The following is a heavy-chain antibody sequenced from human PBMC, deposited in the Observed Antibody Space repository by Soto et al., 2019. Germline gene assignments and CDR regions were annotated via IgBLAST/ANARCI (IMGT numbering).Heavy chain of an antibody. CDR1: GGTFSSYA. D-gene: IGHD6-13*01. Sequence: QVQLVQSGAEVKKPGSSVKVSCKASGGTFSSYAISWVRQAPGQGLEWMGGIIPIFGTANYAQKFQGRVTITADESTSTAYMELSSLRSEDTAVYYCARTYSTMRGGYYYYYGMDVWGQGTTVTVSS. CDR2: IIPIFGTA. J-gene: IGHJ6*02. CDR3: ARTYSTMRGGYYYYYGMDV. V-gene: IGHV1-69*01.